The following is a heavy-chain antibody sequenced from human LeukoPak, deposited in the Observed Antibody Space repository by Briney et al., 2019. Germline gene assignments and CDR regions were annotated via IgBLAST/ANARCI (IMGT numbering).Heavy chain of an antibody. CDR2: IIPIFGRA. D-gene: IGHD1-26*01. V-gene: IGHV1-69*05. J-gene: IGHJ4*02. CDR3: ARVFARSGEISGSYFYY. CDR1: GGTFSSYA. Sequence: SVKVSGKSSGGTFSSYAINWVRQAPGQGPEWMGGIIPIFGRANYAQKFQGRVTMTTDESTSTAYMELSSLRSEDTAVYYCARVFARSGEISGSYFYYWGQGTLVTVSS.